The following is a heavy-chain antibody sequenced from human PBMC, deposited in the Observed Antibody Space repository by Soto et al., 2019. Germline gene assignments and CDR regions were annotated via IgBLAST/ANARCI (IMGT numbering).Heavy chain of an antibody. J-gene: IGHJ2*01. Sequence: EVQLVQSGGGLVQPGRSLRLSCAASGFTFDDCAMHWVRQAPGKGLEWVSGISWNSGTTGYADSVKGRFTISRDNAKNSLYLLMNSLRAEDTALYFCAKDYGDYRYFDLWGRGTLVTVSS. CDR1: GFTFDDCA. CDR3: AKDYGDYRYFDL. V-gene: IGHV3-9*01. D-gene: IGHD4-17*01. CDR2: ISWNSGTT.